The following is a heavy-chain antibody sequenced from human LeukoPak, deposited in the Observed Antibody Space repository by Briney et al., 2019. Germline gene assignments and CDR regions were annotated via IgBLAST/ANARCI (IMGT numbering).Heavy chain of an antibody. V-gene: IGHV3-33*01. CDR2: IRYDGSNQ. D-gene: IGHD6-19*01. J-gene: IGHJ4*02. CDR1: GFTFSYYG. CDR3: ARDIDTSGHYYFDY. Sequence: GRSLRLSCAASGFTFSYYGIHWVRQAPGKGLEWVAAIRYDGSNQYYADSVKGRFTISRDNSKSTLYMQMNSLRAEDTAVYYCARDIDTSGHYYFDYWGQGTLVTVSS.